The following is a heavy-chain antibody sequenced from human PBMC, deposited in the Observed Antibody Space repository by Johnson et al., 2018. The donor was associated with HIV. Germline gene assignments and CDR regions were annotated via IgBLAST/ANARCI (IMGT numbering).Heavy chain of an antibody. D-gene: IGHD6-19*01. J-gene: IGHJ3*02. CDR1: GFTFSSYA. CDR2: ISYDGSNK. CDR3: ARDRKQWLLVGGGIKDI. V-gene: IGHV3-30*04. Sequence: QVQLVESGGGVVQPGRSLRLSCAASGFTFSSYAMHWVRQAPGKGLEWVAVISYDGSNKYYADSVKGRFTIARDNSKNTLYLQMNSLRAEDTAVYYCARDRKQWLLVGGGIKDIWGQGTMVTVSS.